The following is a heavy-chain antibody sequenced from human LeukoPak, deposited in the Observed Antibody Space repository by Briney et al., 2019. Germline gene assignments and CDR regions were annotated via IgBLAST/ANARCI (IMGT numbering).Heavy chain of an antibody. CDR1: GDSISNYY. CDR2: IYTSGST. CDR3: AREAREAYGSGSHFDY. D-gene: IGHD3-10*01. J-gene: IGHJ4*02. Sequence: SETLSLTCTVSGDSISNYYWSWIRQPAGKGLEWIGRIYTSGSTNYNPSLKSRVTMSVDTSKNQFSLKLSSVTAADTAVYYCAREAREAYGSGSHFDYWGQGTLVTVSS. V-gene: IGHV4-4*07.